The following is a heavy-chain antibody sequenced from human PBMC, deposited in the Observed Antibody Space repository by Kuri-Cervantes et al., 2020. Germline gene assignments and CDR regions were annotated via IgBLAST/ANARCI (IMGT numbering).Heavy chain of an antibody. CDR1: GFTVSSNY. Sequence: GESLKISCAASGFTVSSNYMSWVRQAPGKGLEWVSAISGSGGSTYYADSVKGRFTISRDNSKNTLYLQMNSLRAEDTAVYYCAKDDYGDYVWFDYWGQGTLVTVSS. V-gene: IGHV3-23*01. J-gene: IGHJ4*02. CDR2: ISGSGGST. D-gene: IGHD4-17*01. CDR3: AKDDYGDYVWFDY.